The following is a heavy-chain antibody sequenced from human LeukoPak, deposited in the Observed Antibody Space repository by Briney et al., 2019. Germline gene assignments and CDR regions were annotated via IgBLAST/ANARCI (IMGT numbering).Heavy chain of an antibody. V-gene: IGHV1-69*04. Sequence: SVKVSCKASGGTFSSYAISWVRQAPGQGLEWMGRIIPILGIANYAQKFQGRVTITADKSTSTAYMELSSLRSEDTAVYYCARAGTGDLNAFDIWGQGTMVTVSS. CDR3: ARAGTGDLNAFDI. CDR1: GGTFSSYA. J-gene: IGHJ3*02. D-gene: IGHD7-27*01. CDR2: IIPILGIA.